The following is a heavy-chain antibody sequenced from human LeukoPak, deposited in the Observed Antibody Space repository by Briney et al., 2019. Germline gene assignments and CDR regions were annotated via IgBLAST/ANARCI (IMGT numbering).Heavy chain of an antibody. CDR3: ARRGYSSGFYYFDY. V-gene: IGHV4-59*08. J-gene: IGHJ4*02. D-gene: IGHD6-19*01. CDR1: GGSISSYY. Sequence: SETLSLTCTVPGGSISSYYWSWIRQPPGKGLECIGYIYYSGSTNYNPSLKSRVTISVDTSKNQFSLKLTSVTAADTAVYYCARRGYSSGFYYFDYWGQGTLVTVSS. CDR2: IYYSGST.